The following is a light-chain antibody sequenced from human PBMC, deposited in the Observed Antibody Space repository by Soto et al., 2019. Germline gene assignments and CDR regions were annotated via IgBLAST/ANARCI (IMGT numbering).Light chain of an antibody. Sequence: QSALTQPASVSGSPGQSITISCTGASSDVDGNNYVSWYQQHPGKAPKLMIYDVSKRPSGVSGRFSASMSGNTASLTISGLQAEDEADYYCCSYTSSITYVFGTGTKLTVL. CDR1: SSDVDGNNY. CDR2: DVS. J-gene: IGLJ1*01. V-gene: IGLV2-14*03. CDR3: CSYTSSITYV.